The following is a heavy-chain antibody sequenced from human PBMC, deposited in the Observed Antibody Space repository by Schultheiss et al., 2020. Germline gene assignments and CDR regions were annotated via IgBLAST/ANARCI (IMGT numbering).Heavy chain of an antibody. CDR2: IKSKTDGGTT. CDR1: GFTFSNAW. Sequence: GGSLRLSCAASGFTFSNAWMSWVRQAPGKGLEWVGRIKSKTDGGTTDYAAPVKGRFTISRDDSKNTLYLQMNSLKTEDTAVYYCTTETVTTPPVYYYYGMDVWGQGTTVTVSS. J-gene: IGHJ6*02. V-gene: IGHV3-15*01. CDR3: TTETVTTPPVYYYYGMDV. D-gene: IGHD1-1*01.